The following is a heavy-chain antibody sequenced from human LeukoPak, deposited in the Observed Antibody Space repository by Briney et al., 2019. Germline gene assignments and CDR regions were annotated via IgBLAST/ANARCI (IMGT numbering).Heavy chain of an antibody. CDR1: GDSVSSNSVT. CDR3: ARRLTQYDCFDP. V-gene: IGHV6-1*01. D-gene: IGHD2-2*01. CDR2: TYYRSTWYD. J-gene: IGHJ5*02. Sequence: SQTLSLTCAISGDSVSSNSVTWNWIRQSPSRGLEWLGRTYYRSTWYDGYAVSVRGRITVNPDTSKNQFSLHLNSVTPEDTAVYYCARRLTQYDCFDPWGQGILVTVSS.